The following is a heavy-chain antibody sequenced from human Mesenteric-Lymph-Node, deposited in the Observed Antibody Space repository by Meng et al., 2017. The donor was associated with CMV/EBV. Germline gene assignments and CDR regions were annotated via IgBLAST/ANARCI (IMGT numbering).Heavy chain of an antibody. Sequence: SVKVSCKASGGTFSNYGIIWVRQAPGQGLEWVGVIIPFLSITNHAQKFQGRVTITADKSTGTAYMELTSLRSEDTAVYYCARDPMNTFGWYFFDSWGQGTLVTVSS. J-gene: IGHJ4*02. CDR2: IIPFLSIT. V-gene: IGHV1-69*10. D-gene: IGHD3-16*01. CDR3: ARDPMNTFGWYFFDS. CDR1: GGTFSNYG.